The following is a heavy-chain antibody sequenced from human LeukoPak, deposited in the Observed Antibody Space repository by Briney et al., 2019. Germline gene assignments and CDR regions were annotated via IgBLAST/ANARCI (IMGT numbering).Heavy chain of an antibody. D-gene: IGHD3-10*01. J-gene: IGHJ4*02. CDR1: GFTFSTYG. CDR2: IWNDGGKT. Sequence: PGRSLRLSCAASGFTFSTYGMHWVRQAPGKGLEWVALIWNDGGKTYYEESVKGRFTISRDNSKNTLFLQMNRLRAEDTAVYYCAKDVASGVIIDFWGQGTLVTVSS. V-gene: IGHV3-33*06. CDR3: AKDVASGVIIDF.